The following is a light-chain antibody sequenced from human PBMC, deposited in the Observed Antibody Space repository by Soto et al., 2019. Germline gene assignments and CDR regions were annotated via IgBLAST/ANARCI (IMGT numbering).Light chain of an antibody. V-gene: IGLV2-14*03. CDR2: DVT. CDR3: SSYTSSTTLYV. CDR1: SSDVGGYNF. Sequence: QSALTQPASVSGSPGQSITISCTGTSSDVGGYNFVSWYQQHPGNAPILMISDVTNRPSGVSNRFSGSKSGNTSSLTISGLQAEAEADYYCSSYTSSTTLYVFGTGTKLTVL. J-gene: IGLJ1*01.